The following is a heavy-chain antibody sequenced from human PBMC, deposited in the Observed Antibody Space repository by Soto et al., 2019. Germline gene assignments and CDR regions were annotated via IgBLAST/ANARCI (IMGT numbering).Heavy chain of an antibody. CDR2: IYSGGTI. V-gene: IGHV3-53*01. CDR3: HGYGY. D-gene: IGHD5-12*01. J-gene: IGHJ4*02. CDR1: GFTVTINY. Sequence: EVQVVESGGGLVQPGGSLRLSCAVSGFTVTINYMSWVRQAPGKGLEWVSVIYSGGTIYYAYSVKGRLTISRDTSKNTLYLQMNSLRGDDTAVYYCHGYGYWGQGTLVTVSS.